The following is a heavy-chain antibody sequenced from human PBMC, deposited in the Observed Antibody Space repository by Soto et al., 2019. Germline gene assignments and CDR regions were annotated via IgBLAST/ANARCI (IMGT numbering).Heavy chain of an antibody. Sequence: LSLTCAASGFTFSNAWMSWVRQAPGKGLEWVGRIKSKTDGGTTDYAAPVKGRFTISRDDSKNTLYLQMNRLKTEDTGVLYRYPAPPTDFSKFFYFYYQDVWGQGTTVTVSS. CDR2: IKSKTDGGTT. CDR1: GFTFSNAW. V-gene: IGHV3-15*01. J-gene: IGHJ6*03. CDR3: YPAPPTDFSKFFYFYYQDV. D-gene: IGHD4-4*01.